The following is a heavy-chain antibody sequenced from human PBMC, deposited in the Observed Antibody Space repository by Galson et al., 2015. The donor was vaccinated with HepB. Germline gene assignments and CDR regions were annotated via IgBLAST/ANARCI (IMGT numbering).Heavy chain of an antibody. CDR2: MYYSGST. V-gene: IGHV4-59*01. J-gene: IGHJ4*02. CDR3: ARGNGWYFY. D-gene: IGHD6-19*01. CDR1: GGSISNYY. Sequence: LSLTCTVSGGSISNYYWTWIRQPPGKGLEWIGYMYYSGSTNYNPSLKSRVTMSVDMSKNQFSLKLSSVTAADTAVYYCARGNGWYFYWGQGTLVTVSS.